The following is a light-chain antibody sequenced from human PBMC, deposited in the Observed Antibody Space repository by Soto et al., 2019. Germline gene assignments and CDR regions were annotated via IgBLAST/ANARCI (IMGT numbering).Light chain of an antibody. J-gene: IGLJ2*01. CDR3: TSWTTSTTMI. V-gene: IGLV2-14*03. CDR2: DVN. Sequence: QSVLTQPASVSGSPGKSITISCTGTSSEIGAYNFVSLYQQHPGKAPKLMLYDVNIRPSGVSNRFSGSKFGNTASLTISGLQAEDEADYYCTSWTTSTTMIFGGGTKVTVL. CDR1: SSEIGAYNF.